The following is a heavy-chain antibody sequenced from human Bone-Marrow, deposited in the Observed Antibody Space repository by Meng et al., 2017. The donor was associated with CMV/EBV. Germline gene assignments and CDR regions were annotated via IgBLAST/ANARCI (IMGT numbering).Heavy chain of an antibody. CDR3: ARTPSSLIVYPSY. J-gene: IGHJ4*02. Sequence: GESLKISCAASGFTFSSYWMHWVRQAPGKGLVWVSRINSDGSSTSYADSVKGRFTISRDNTKNTLYLQMNSLRAEDTAVYYCARTPSSLIVYPSYWGQGTLVTVSS. D-gene: IGHD3-22*01. V-gene: IGHV3-74*01. CDR2: INSDGSST. CDR1: GFTFSSYW.